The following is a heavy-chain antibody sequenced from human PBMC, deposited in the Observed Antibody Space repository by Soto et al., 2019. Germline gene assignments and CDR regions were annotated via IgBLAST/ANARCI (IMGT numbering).Heavy chain of an antibody. V-gene: IGHV3-30-3*01. D-gene: IGHD1-26*01. CDR1: GFTFSSYA. CDR3: ARHRSGSYHDGPPENYGMDV. Sequence: QVQLVESGGGVVQPGRSLRLSCAASGFTFSSYAMHWVRQAPGKGLEWVAVISYDGSNKYYADSVKGRFTISRDNSKNTLYLQMNSLRAEDTAVYYCARHRSGSYHDGPPENYGMDVWGQGTTVTVSS. J-gene: IGHJ6*02. CDR2: ISYDGSNK.